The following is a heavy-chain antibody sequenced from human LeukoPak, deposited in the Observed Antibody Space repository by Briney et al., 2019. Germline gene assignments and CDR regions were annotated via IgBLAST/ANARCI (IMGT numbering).Heavy chain of an antibody. CDR1: GGSISSGDYY. J-gene: IGHJ5*02. Sequence: SETLSLTCTVSGGSISSGDYYWSWIRQPPGKGLEWIGYIYYSGSTYYNPSLKSRVTISVDASKNQFSLKLSSVTAADTAVYYCARHSLEGKYDFWSGSLGWFDPWGQGTLVTVSS. CDR3: ARHSLEGKYDFWSGSLGWFDP. D-gene: IGHD3-3*01. CDR2: IYYSGST. V-gene: IGHV4-30-4*01.